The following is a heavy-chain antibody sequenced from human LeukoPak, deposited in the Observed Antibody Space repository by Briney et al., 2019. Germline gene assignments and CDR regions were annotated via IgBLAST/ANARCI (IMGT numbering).Heavy chain of an antibody. CDR2: MYYSGFS. J-gene: IGHJ6*03. CDR1: GGSITSHY. Sequence: SETLSLTCTVSGGSITSHYWSWIRQPPGKGLEWIGYMYYSGFSNYNPSLKSRVTISIDTSKNQFSLKLSSVTAADTAVYYCARDAIDGGYYMDVWGRGTTVTVSS. CDR3: ARDAIDGGYYMDV. D-gene: IGHD2-15*01. V-gene: IGHV4-59*11.